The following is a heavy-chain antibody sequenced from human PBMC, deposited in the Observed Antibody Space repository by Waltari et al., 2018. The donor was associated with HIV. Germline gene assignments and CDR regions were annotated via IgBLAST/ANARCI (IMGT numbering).Heavy chain of an antibody. J-gene: IGHJ4*02. D-gene: IGHD3-10*01. CDR2: IYSGGRT. CDR3: AGSEGRGAFDY. Sequence: EVQLVESGGGLVQPGGALRLSCAASGFPVSRNYMSWVRQAPGKGLEWVSFIYSGGRTYYGDSVKGRFTISRDNPKNTVYLQMNSLRVEDTAVYYCAGSEGRGAFDYWGQGTLVTVSS. CDR1: GFPVSRNY. V-gene: IGHV3-66*01.